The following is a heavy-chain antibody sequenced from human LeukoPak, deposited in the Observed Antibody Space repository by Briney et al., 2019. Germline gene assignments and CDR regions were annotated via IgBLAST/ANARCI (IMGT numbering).Heavy chain of an antibody. CDR3: ASYYYYDSSGYYDFDY. J-gene: IGHJ4*02. D-gene: IGHD3-22*01. CDR2: IIPIFGTA. V-gene: IGHV1-69*05. CDR1: GGTFSSYA. Sequence: SVKVSFTASGGTFSSYAISWVRQAPGQGLEWMGGIIPIFGTANYAQKFQGRVTITTDESTSTAYMELSSLRSEDTAVYYCASYYYYDSSGYYDFDYWGQGTLVTVSS.